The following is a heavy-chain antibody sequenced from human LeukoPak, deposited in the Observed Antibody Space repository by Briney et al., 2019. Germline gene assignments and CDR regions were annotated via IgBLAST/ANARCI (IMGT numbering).Heavy chain of an antibody. CDR3: ARDSPTYYYDSSGIRGFDY. CDR2: IIPIFGTA. D-gene: IGHD3-22*01. Sequence: SVKVSCKATGGTFSSYAISWVRQAPGQGLEWMGGIIPIFGTANYAQKFQGRVTITADESTSTAYMELSSLRSEDTAVYYCARDSPTYYYDSSGIRGFDYWGQGTLVTVSS. V-gene: IGHV1-69*13. J-gene: IGHJ4*02. CDR1: GGTFSSYA.